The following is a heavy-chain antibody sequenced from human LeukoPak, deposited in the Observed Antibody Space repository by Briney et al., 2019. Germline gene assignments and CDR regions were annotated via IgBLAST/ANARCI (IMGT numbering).Heavy chain of an antibody. CDR1: GGSISTHNYY. Sequence: SETLSLTCTVSGGSISTHNYYWHWIRQPPGKGLEWIGSIYYTGSSYYSPSLKSRVTTSADTSNNQFSLRVTSVTAADTALYFCAAYYGAGTNGGSAYWGQGILVTVSA. D-gene: IGHD3-10*01. V-gene: IGHV4-39*01. J-gene: IGHJ4*02. CDR3: AAYYGAGTNGGSAY. CDR2: IYYTGSS.